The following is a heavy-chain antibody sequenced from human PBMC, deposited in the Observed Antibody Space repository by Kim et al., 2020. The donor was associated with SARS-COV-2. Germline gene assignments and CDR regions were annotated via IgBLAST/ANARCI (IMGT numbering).Heavy chain of an antibody. D-gene: IGHD3-16*01. CDR2: IIPIFGTA. J-gene: IGHJ6*02. V-gene: IGHV1-69*13. CDR1: GGTFSSYA. CDR3: ARDPVRGRGNYYGMDV. Sequence: SVKVSCKASGGTFSSYAISWVRQAPGQGLEWMGGIIPIFGTANYAQKFQGRVTITADESTSTAYMELSSLRSEDTAVYYCARDPVRGRGNYYGMDVWGQGTTVTVSS.